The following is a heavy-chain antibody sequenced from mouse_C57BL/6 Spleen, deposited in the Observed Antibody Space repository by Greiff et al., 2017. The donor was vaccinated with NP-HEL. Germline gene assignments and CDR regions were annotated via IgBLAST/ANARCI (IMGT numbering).Heavy chain of an antibody. D-gene: IGHD2-5*01. CDR1: GFTFTDYY. CDR2: IRNKANGYTT. Sequence: EVKVVESGGGLVQPGGSLSLSCAASGFTFTDYYMSWVRQPPGKALEWLGFIRNKANGYTTEYSASVKGRFTISRDNSQSILYLQMNALRAEDSATYYCARPYYSNYGAMDYWGQGTSVTVSS. CDR3: ARPYYSNYGAMDY. V-gene: IGHV7-3*01. J-gene: IGHJ4*01.